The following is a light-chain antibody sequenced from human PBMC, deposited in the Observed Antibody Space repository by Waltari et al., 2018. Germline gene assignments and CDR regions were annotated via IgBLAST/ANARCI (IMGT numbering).Light chain of an antibody. CDR3: QQSYDTVLT. V-gene: IGKV1-39*01. CDR2: GAS. J-gene: IGKJ4*01. Sequence: DIQMTQSPSSLSASVGDRVTITCRASPTIATYLNWYQQKPGKAPNLLISGASDLQSGVPSRFSGGGSGTDFSLTISSLQPEDFATYYCQQSYDTVLTFGGGTRVEIK. CDR1: PTIATY.